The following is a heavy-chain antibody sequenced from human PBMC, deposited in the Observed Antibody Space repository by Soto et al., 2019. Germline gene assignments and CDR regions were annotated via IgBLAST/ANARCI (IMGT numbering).Heavy chain of an antibody. Sequence: SETLSLTCTVSGGSISSYYWSWIRQPPGKGLEWIGYIYYSGSTNYNPSLKSRVTISVDTSKNQFSLKLSSVTAADTAVYYCARDTKYYYDSSGYYGNDAFDIWGQVTMVTVS. D-gene: IGHD3-22*01. CDR2: IYYSGST. V-gene: IGHV4-59*01. CDR1: GGSISSYY. J-gene: IGHJ3*02. CDR3: ARDTKYYYDSSGYYGNDAFDI.